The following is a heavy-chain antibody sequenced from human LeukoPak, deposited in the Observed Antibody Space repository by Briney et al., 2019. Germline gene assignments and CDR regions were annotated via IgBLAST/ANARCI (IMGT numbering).Heavy chain of an antibody. CDR1: GFTFSSYG. CDR3: ARGCEWCLTGTIDY. V-gene: IGHV3-33*01. J-gene: IGHJ4*02. D-gene: IGHD1-7*01. CDR2: IWYDGSNK. Sequence: GGSLRLSCAASGFTFSSYGMHWVRQAPGKGLEWVAVIWYDGSNKYYADSVKGRFTISRDNSKNTLYLQMNSLRAEDTAVYYCARGCEWCLTGTIDYWGQGTLVTVSS.